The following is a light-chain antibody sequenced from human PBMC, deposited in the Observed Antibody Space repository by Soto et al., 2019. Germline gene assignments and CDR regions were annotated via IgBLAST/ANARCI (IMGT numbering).Light chain of an antibody. J-gene: IGKJ5*01. CDR3: QQYGSSPSIT. CDR1: QSAGNF. CDR2: YIS. V-gene: IGKV3-20*01. Sequence: EIVMTQSPATLSVSPGETASLSCRASQSAGNFLAWYQQKPGQAPRLLIYYISTRATGIPDRFSGSGSGTDFTLTISRLEPEDFAVYYCQQYGSSPSITFGQGTRLEIK.